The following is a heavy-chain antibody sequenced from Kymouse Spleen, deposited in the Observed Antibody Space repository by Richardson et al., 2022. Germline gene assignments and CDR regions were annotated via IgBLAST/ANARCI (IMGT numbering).Heavy chain of an antibody. CDR3: AKDREAARPNYYYGMDV. J-gene: IGHJ6*02. Sequence: QVQLVESGGGVVQPGRSLRLSCAASGFTFSSYGMHWVRQAPGKGLEWVAVISYDGSNKYYADSVKGRFTISRDNSKNTLYLQMNSLRAEDTAVYYCAKDREAARPNYYYGMDVWGQGTTVTVSS. CDR2: ISYDGSNK. V-gene: IGHV3-30*18. CDR1: GFTFSSYG. D-gene: IGHD6-6*01.